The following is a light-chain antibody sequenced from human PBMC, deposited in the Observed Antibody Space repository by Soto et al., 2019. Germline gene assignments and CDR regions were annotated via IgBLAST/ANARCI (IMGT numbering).Light chain of an antibody. Sequence: QSVLTQPASVSGSPGQSITISCTGTSSDVGSYNLVSWYQQHPGKAPKLMIYDVSKRPSGVSNRFSGSKSGNTASLTISGLQAEDEADYYCCSYAGSSYVFGTGTKVTVL. CDR1: SSDVGSYNL. J-gene: IGLJ1*01. CDR3: CSYAGSSYV. CDR2: DVS. V-gene: IGLV2-23*02.